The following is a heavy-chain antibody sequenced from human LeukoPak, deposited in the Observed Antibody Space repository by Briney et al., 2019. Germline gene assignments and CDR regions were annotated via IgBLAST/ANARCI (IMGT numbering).Heavy chain of an antibody. D-gene: IGHD3-10*02. Sequence: PSETLSLTCAVSGGSISSSNWWSWVRQPPGKGLEWIGEIYHSGSTNYNPSLKSRVTISVDKSKNQFSLKLSSVTAADTAVYYCASFYYVVNWFDPWGQGTLVTVSS. CDR3: ASFYYVVNWFDP. J-gene: IGHJ5*02. CDR2: IYHSGST. V-gene: IGHV4-4*02. CDR1: GGSISSSNW.